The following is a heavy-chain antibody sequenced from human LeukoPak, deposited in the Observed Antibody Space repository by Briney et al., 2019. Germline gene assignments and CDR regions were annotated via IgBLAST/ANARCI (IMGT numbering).Heavy chain of an antibody. CDR2: IYHSGST. D-gene: IGHD2-21*02. CDR1: GGSISSSNW. Sequence: SGTLSLTCAVSGGSISSSNWWSWVRQPPGKWLEWIGEIYHSGSTNYNPSLKSRVTISVDTSKNLFALKLSSVTAADTAVYYCARQGVATAIDYWGQGTLVTVSS. V-gene: IGHV4-4*02. CDR3: ARQGVATAIDY. J-gene: IGHJ4*02.